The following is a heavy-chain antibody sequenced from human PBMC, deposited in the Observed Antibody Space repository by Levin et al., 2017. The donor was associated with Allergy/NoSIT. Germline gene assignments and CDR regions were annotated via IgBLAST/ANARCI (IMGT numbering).Heavy chain of an antibody. D-gene: IGHD1-7*01. V-gene: IGHV1-2*02. Sequence: HGESLKISCKASGYPLSGYYLHWVRQAPGRGLEWMGWINPNSGDTRYAQKFQGRISMTGDASFTTAYMELSSLRSDDTAVYYCAGQNWNSCHHWGQGTQLTVSS. CDR3: AGQNWNSCHH. J-gene: IGHJ5*02. CDR1: GYPLSGYY. CDR2: INPNSGDT.